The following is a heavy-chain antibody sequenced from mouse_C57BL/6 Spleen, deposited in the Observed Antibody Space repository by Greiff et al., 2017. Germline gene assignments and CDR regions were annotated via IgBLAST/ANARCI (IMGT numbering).Heavy chain of an antibody. J-gene: IGHJ2*01. Sequence: VQRVESGPELVKPGASVKISCKASGYAFSSSWMNWVKQRPGKGLEWIGRIYPGDGDTNYNGKFKGKATLTADKSSSTAYMQLSSLTSEDSAVYFCARGTGIDYWGQGTTLTVSS. CDR3: ARGTGIDY. V-gene: IGHV1-82*01. CDR2: IYPGDGDT. CDR1: GYAFSSSW. D-gene: IGHD4-1*01.